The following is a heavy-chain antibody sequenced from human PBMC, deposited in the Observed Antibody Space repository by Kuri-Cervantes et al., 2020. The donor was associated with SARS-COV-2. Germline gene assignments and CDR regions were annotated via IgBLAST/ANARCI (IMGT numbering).Heavy chain of an antibody. V-gene: IGHV3-21*01. Sequence: GESLKISCAASGFTFSSYSMNWVRQAPGKGLEWVSSISSSSSYIYYADSVKGRFTISRDNVKNSLYLQMNSLRAEDTAVYYCARELGGGSVWGQGTLVTVSS. CDR1: GFTFSSYS. CDR2: ISSSSSYI. CDR3: ARELGGGSV. J-gene: IGHJ4*02. D-gene: IGHD2-15*01.